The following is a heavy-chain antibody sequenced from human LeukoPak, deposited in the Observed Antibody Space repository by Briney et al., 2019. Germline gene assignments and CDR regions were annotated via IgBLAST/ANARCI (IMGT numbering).Heavy chain of an antibody. Sequence: ASVRVSCKASGYTFTGYYMHWVRQAPGQGLEWLGWISPNTGGTHYAQNFQDRVTMTRDTSISTAYMDLSRLRSDDTAVYYCARDRGYSGYDVWGQGTLVTVSP. J-gene: IGHJ4*02. CDR3: ARDRGYSGYDV. CDR1: GYTFTGYY. D-gene: IGHD5-12*01. V-gene: IGHV1-2*02. CDR2: ISPNTGGT.